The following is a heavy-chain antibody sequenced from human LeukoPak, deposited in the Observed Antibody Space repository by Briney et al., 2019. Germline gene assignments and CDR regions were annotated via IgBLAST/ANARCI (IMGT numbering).Heavy chain of an antibody. CDR2: IYYSGST. CDR3: AREVTLGYYFDY. D-gene: IGHD3-16*01. V-gene: IGHV4-39*02. Sequence: PSETLSLTCTVSGGSFSNNNYYWCWIRQPPGKGLEWIGSIYYSGSTYYNPSLQSRLPISVDTSKNQFSLKLSSVTAADTAVYYCAREVTLGYYFDYWGQGALVAVSS. J-gene: IGHJ4*02. CDR1: GGSFSNNNYY.